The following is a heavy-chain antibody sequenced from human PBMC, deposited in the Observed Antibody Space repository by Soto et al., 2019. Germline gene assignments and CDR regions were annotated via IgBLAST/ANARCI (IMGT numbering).Heavy chain of an antibody. CDR3: ARVDSSGSYFDS. J-gene: IGHJ4*02. V-gene: IGHV4-61*08. Sequence: SETLSLTCTVSGGSIISGGYYWSLIRQPPGKGLEWIAYIYYTGSTNYNPSLKSRVTLSADTSKNQFSLKLSSVTAADTAMYYCARVDSSGSYFDSWGQGTLVTVSS. CDR2: IYYTGST. CDR1: GGSIISGGYY. D-gene: IGHD3-22*01.